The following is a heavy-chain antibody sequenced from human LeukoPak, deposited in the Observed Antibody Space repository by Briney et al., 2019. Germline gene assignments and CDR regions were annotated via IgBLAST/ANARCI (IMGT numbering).Heavy chain of an antibody. J-gene: IGHJ3*02. V-gene: IGHV4-59*01. Sequence: SETLSLTCTVSGGSISTYYWSWLRQSPGRGLEWIGYSYYNGKTNTNYNPSLKSRVTISADTSKNQFTLTLSSVTAADTAVYYCARTTRPTSGRDAFDIWGQGTMVTVSS. D-gene: IGHD6-19*01. CDR2: SYYNGKTNT. CDR1: GGSISTYY. CDR3: ARTTRPTSGRDAFDI.